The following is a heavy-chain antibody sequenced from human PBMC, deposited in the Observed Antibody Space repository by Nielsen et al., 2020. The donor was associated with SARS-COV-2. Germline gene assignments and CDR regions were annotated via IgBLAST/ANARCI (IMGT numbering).Heavy chain of an antibody. Sequence: GESLKISCAASGFTFSSYAMSWVRQAPGKGLEWVSAISGSGGSTYYVDSVKGRFTISRDNSKNTLYLQMNSLRAEDTAVYYCARGLSSSWSDFDYWGQGTLVTVSS. CDR3: ARGLSSSWSDFDY. CDR2: ISGSGGST. CDR1: GFTFSSYA. V-gene: IGHV3-23*01. D-gene: IGHD6-13*01. J-gene: IGHJ4*02.